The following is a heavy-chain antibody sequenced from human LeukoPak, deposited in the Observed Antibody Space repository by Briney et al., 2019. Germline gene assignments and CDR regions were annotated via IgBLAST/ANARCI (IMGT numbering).Heavy chain of an antibody. D-gene: IGHD5/OR15-5a*01. CDR1: GFTFSNYW. J-gene: IGHJ4*02. V-gene: IGHV3-7*01. Sequence: GGSLRFYCTASGFTFSNYWMTWVRPAPGKGLEFVANINQDESVKKYVERVKGRFTISRDNAENSLHLQMNSLRAEGTAVYYCARDPGSSAFDYWGQGTLVTVSS. CDR2: INQDESVK. CDR3: ARDPGSSAFDY.